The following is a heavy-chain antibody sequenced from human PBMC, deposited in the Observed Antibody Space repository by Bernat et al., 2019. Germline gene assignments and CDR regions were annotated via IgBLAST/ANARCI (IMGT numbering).Heavy chain of an antibody. J-gene: IGHJ4*02. V-gene: IGHV4-34*01. CDR2: INHSGST. CDR3: ARGLNHGTTDY. Sequence: QVQLQQWGAGLLKPSETLSLTCAVYGGSFSGYYWSWIRQPPGKGLEWIGEINHSGSTNYKSSHKSRVTISVDTSKNQFSLKLSSVTAADTVVYYCARGLNHGTTDYWGQGTLVTVSS. D-gene: IGHD1-1*01. CDR1: GGSFSGYY.